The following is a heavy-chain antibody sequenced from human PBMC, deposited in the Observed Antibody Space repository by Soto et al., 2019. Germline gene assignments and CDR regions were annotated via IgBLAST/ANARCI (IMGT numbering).Heavy chain of an antibody. J-gene: IGHJ4*02. D-gene: IGHD3-10*01. CDR2: ISSSSSYI. CDR3: ARVGTDYGSGSPYYSDY. CDR1: GFTFSSYS. V-gene: IGHV3-21*06. Sequence: VGSLRLSCAASGFTFSSYSMNWVRQAPGKGLEWVSSISSSSSYIYYADSVKGRFTISRDNAKNSVNLQMNSLRAEDTAVYYCARVGTDYGSGSPYYSDYWGQGTLVTVSS.